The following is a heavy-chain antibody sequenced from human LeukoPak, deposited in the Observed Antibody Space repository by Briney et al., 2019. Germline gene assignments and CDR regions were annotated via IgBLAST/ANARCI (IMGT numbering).Heavy chain of an antibody. V-gene: IGHV3-21*01. Sequence: PGGSLRLSCAASGFTFSSYSMNWVRQAPGKGLEWVSSISSSSSYIYYADSVKGRFTISRDNAKNSLYLQMNSLRAEDTAVYYCARALGGTMVRGVIAYWGQGTLVTASS. CDR2: ISSSSSYI. CDR1: GFTFSSYS. J-gene: IGHJ4*02. CDR3: ARALGGTMVRGVIAY. D-gene: IGHD3-10*01.